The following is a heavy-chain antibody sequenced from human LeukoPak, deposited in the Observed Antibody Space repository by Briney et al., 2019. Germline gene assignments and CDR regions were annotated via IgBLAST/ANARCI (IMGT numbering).Heavy chain of an antibody. D-gene: IGHD3-16*02. V-gene: IGHV4-39*07. CDR2: INHSGST. Sequence: KSSETLSLTCTVSDGSINTPNYYWRWIRQPPGKGLEWIGEINHSGSTNYNPSLKSRVTISVDTSKNQFSLKLSSATAADTAVYYCARGRILITFGGVIAQASYFDYWGQGTLVTVSS. CDR1: DGSINTPNYY. J-gene: IGHJ4*02. CDR3: ARGRILITFGGVIAQASYFDY.